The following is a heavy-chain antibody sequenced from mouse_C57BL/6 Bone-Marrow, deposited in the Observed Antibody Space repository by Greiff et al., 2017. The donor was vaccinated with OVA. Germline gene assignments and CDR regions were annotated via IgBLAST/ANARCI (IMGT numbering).Heavy chain of an antibody. CDR3: ARRSYGSSFYAMDY. V-gene: IGHV5-6*02. CDR1: GFTFSSYG. Sequence: EVNVVESGGDLVKPGGSLKLSCAASGFTFSSYGMSWVRQTPDKRLEWVATISSGGSYTYYPDSVKGRFTISRDNAKNTLYLQMSSLKSEDTAMYYCARRSYGSSFYAMDYWGQGTSVTVSS. D-gene: IGHD1-1*01. CDR2: ISSGGSYT. J-gene: IGHJ4*01.